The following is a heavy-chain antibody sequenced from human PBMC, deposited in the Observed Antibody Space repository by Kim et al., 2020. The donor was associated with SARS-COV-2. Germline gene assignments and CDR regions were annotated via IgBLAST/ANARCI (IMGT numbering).Heavy chain of an antibody. CDR3: ARAVAYRGFDY. J-gene: IGHJ4*02. Sequence: GGSLRLSCAASGFTFSSYAMHWVRQAPGKGLEWVAVISYDGSNKYYADSVKGRFTISRDNSKNTLYLQMNSLRAEDTAVYYCARAVAYRGFDYWGQGTLVTVSS. CDR2: ISYDGSNK. CDR1: GFTFSSYA. V-gene: IGHV3-30*04.